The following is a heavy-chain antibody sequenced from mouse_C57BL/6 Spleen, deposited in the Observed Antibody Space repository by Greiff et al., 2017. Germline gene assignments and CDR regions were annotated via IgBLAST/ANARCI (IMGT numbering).Heavy chain of an antibody. CDR1: GYTFTSYW. Sequence: VQLQQPGTELVKPGASVKLSCKASGYTFTSYWMPWVKQRPGQGLEWIGNINPSNGGTNYNEKFKSKATLTVDKSSSTAYMQLSSLTSEDSAVCYCARDTTVYYYAMDYWGQGTSVTVSS. J-gene: IGHJ4*01. CDR3: ARDTTVYYYAMDY. CDR2: INPSNGGT. V-gene: IGHV1-53*01. D-gene: IGHD1-1*01.